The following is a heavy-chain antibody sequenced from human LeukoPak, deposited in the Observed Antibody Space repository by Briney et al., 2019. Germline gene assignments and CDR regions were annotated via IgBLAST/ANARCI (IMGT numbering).Heavy chain of an antibody. V-gene: IGHV4-39*01. Sequence: PSETLSLTCTVSGASISSNSYYWGWVRQAPGKGLEWNASIYYTENKYHNPSLRSRVTISVDMSKNQCSLKLTSVTAADTAVYSCARHRGPAGNSCPFDPWGQGTLVIVSS. CDR3: ARHRGPAGNSCPFDP. CDR1: GASISSNSYY. D-gene: IGHD2-15*01. J-gene: IGHJ5*02. CDR2: IYYTENK.